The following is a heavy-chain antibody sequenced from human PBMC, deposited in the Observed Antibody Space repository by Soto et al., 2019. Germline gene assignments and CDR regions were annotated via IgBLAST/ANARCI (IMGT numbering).Heavy chain of an antibody. CDR3: AKEGGLSGSYYISSSYYFDY. J-gene: IGHJ4*02. CDR1: GFTFSSYG. V-gene: IGHV3-30*18. Sequence: GGSLRLSCVASGFTFSSYGMHWVRQDPGKGLEWVAIISYDGSNTYYADSVKGRFTISRDNSKNTLYLQMNSLRAEDTSVYYCAKEGGLSGSYYISSSYYFDYWGQGTLVTVSS. D-gene: IGHD1-26*01. CDR2: ISYDGSNT.